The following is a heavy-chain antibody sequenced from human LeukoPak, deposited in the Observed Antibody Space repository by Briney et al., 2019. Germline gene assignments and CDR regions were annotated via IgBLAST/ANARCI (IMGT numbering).Heavy chain of an antibody. D-gene: IGHD3-9*01. V-gene: IGHV3-74*03. CDR2: IRPEGTTT. CDR3: ARELDWILFDY. CDR1: GFTFSTYW. Sequence: PGGSLRLSCAASGFTFSTYWMHWVRQAPGKGLVWVSRIRPEGTTTAYADSVKGRFTISRDNAKNTLFLQMNSLSAEDTAVYYCARELDWILFDYWGQGTLVTVSS. J-gene: IGHJ4*02.